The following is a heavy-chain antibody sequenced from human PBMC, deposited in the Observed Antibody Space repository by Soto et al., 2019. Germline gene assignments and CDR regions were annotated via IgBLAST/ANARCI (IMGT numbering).Heavy chain of an antibody. J-gene: IGHJ4*02. V-gene: IGHV4-59*01. D-gene: IGHD4-17*01. CDR3: ARVDYTTVVTH. CDR2: IYYSGST. CDR1: GVSISSYY. Sequence: LPETLSLTCTVSGVSISSYYWSWIRQPPGKGLEWIGYIYYSGSTNYNPSLKSRVTISVDTSKNQFSLKLSSATAADTAVYYCARVDYTTVVTHWGQGTLVTVSS.